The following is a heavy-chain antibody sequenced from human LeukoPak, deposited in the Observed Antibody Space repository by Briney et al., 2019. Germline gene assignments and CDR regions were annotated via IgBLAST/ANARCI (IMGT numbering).Heavy chain of an antibody. V-gene: IGHV1-46*03. J-gene: IGHJ3*02. CDR1: GYTFTSYY. D-gene: IGHD3-10*01. CDR2: INPSGGST. Sequence: ASVKVSCKASGYTFTSYYMHWVRQAPGQGLEWMGIINPSGGSTSYAQKFQGRVTMTGDTSTSTVYMELSSLRSEDTAVYYCARDWPTMGDAFDIWGQGTMVTVSS. CDR3: ARDWPTMGDAFDI.